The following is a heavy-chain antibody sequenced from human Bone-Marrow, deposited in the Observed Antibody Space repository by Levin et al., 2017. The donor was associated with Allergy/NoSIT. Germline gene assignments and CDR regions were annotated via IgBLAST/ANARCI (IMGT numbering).Heavy chain of an antibody. J-gene: IGHJ2*01. CDR2: IYYSGST. Sequence: SQTLSLTCTVSGGSFSSGHYYWNWIRQRPGKGLEWNGNIYYSGSTYYNPSLKSRVAVSLDTSKNQLSLKLTSVTAADTAVYYCARDTAFFDFWSGYPNSSFDLWRRGTLVTVSS. CDR3: ARDTAFFDFWSGYPNSSFDL. D-gene: IGHD3-3*01. CDR1: GGSFSSGHYY. V-gene: IGHV4-30-4*01.